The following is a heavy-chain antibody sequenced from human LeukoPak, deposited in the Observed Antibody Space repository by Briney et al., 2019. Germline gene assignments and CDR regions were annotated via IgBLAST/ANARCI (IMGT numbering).Heavy chain of an antibody. CDR3: ARQIELERPLDS. V-gene: IGHV4-59*01. CDR1: GGSISSYY. J-gene: IGHJ4*02. D-gene: IGHD1-1*01. CDR2: IYYSGST. Sequence: SETLSLTCTVSGGSISSYYWSWIRQPPGKGLEWIGYIYYSGSTNYNPSLKSRVTISVDTSKNQFSLKLSSVTAADTAVYYCARQIELERPLDSWGQGTLVTVSS.